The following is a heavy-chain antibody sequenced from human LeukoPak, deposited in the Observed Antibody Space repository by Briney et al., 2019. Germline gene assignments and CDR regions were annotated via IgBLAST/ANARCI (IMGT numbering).Heavy chain of an antibody. Sequence: SETLSLTCAVYGGSFSGYYWSWIRQPPGKGREWIGEINHSGSTNYNPSLKSRVTISVDTSKNQFSLKLSSVTAADTAVYYCATLEMATIGGGFDYWGQGTLVTVSS. CDR3: ATLEMATIGGGFDY. V-gene: IGHV4-34*01. CDR2: INHSGST. J-gene: IGHJ4*02. CDR1: GGSFSGYY. D-gene: IGHD5-24*01.